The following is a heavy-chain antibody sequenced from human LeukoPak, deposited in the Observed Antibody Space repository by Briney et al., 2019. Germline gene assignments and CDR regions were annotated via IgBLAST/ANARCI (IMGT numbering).Heavy chain of an antibody. J-gene: IGHJ5*02. D-gene: IGHD1-1*01. CDR3: ARTVWTYDSARPLWFDP. CDR1: GRSISNYY. Sequence: PSQTLSLTCTASGRSISNYYWTWIRQVPGKRLQWIGSIYTNGSTNYNPSLKSRVTISIDSSKNQFSLKLTSVTAADTAVYYCARTVWTYDSARPLWFDPWGQGTLVTGSS. V-gene: IGHV4-4*09. CDR2: IYTNGST.